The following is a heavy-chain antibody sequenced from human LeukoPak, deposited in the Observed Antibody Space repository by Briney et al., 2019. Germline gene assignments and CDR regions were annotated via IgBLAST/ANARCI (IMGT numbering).Heavy chain of an antibody. CDR2: IKHSGST. D-gene: IGHD3-10*01. J-gene: IGHJ4*02. CDR3: ARGRYYGSGSYPVDY. CDR1: GGSFSGYY. V-gene: IGHV4-34*01. Sequence: SETLSLTCAVYGGSFSGYYWSWIRQPPGKGLEWIGEIKHSGSTNYNPSLKSRVTISVDTSKNQFSLKLSSVTAADTAVYYCARGRYYGSGSYPVDYWGQGTLVTVSS.